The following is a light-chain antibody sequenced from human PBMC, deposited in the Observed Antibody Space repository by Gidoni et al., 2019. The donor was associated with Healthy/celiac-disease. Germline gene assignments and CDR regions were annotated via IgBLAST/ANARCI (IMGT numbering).Light chain of an antibody. CDR2: AAS. J-gene: IGKJ5*01. Sequence: DIKMTTSPSSLSASVGDRITITFLESQSISSYLNWYQQKPGKSPKLLIYAASILQSGVPARFSGSGSGTDFTLTISSLQAEDVAVYYCQQSYSTPPTFGQGTRLEIK. CDR1: QSISSY. CDR3: QQSYSTPPT. V-gene: IGKV1-39*01.